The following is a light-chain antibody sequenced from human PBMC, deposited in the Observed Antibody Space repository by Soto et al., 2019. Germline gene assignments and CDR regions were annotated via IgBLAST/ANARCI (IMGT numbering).Light chain of an antibody. V-gene: IGKV3-20*01. J-gene: IGKJ2*01. CDR1: QSVGSNY. Sequence: DIVLTQSPGTLSLSPGERATLSCRASQSVGSNYLAWYQQKPGQAPRLLIYAAFSRATGIPDRFSGSGSGTDFTLTITRLEPEDFAVYYCQHYGTTVYTFAQGTKLEIK. CDR2: AAF. CDR3: QHYGTTVYT.